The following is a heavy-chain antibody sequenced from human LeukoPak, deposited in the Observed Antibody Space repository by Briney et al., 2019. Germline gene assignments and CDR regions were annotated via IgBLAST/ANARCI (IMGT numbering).Heavy chain of an antibody. Sequence: PSETLSLTCTVSGGSISSYYWSWIRQPPGKGLEWIGYIYYSGSTNYSPSLKSRVTISVDTSKNQFSLKLSSVTAADTAVYYCARALGWDGYYYYGMDVWGQGTTVTVSS. D-gene: IGHD6-19*01. CDR2: IYYSGST. J-gene: IGHJ6*02. V-gene: IGHV4-59*01. CDR1: GGSISSYY. CDR3: ARALGWDGYYYYGMDV.